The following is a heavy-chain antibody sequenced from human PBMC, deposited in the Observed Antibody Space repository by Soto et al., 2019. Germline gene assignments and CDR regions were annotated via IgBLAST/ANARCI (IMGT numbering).Heavy chain of an antibody. J-gene: IGHJ6*02. D-gene: IGHD2-2*01. Sequence: QVPLVQSGAEVKKPGASVKVSCKASGYTFTSYGISWVRQAPGQGLEWMGWISAYNGNTKYAQKLQGRVTMTTDTSTSTAYMEVRSLRSGDTAVYYCAIDSTVSSSHYYYDYGRDVWGQGTTVTVSS. CDR3: AIDSTVSSSHYYYDYGRDV. V-gene: IGHV1-18*01. CDR1: GYTFTSYG. CDR2: ISAYNGNT.